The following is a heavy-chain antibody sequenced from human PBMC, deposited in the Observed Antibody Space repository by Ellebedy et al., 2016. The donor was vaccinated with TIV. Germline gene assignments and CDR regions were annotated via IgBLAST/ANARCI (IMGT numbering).Heavy chain of an antibody. D-gene: IGHD2-2*01. CDR1: GGSISSSPYH. Sequence: MPGGSLRLSCTVSGGSISSSPYHWGWIRQPQGKGLEWLGSISYSGDTYYSPSLKSRVTISVDTSNNHFSLKLSSVTAADTAVYYCGWDCSSTSCRGGYWGRGTLVTVSS. CDR2: ISYSGDT. J-gene: IGHJ4*02. CDR3: GWDCSSTSCRGGY. V-gene: IGHV4-39*02.